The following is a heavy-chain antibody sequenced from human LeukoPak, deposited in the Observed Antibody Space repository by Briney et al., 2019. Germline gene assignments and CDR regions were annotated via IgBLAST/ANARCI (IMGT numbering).Heavy chain of an antibody. Sequence: SETLSLTCTVSGGSISSYYWSWIRQPPGKGLEWIGYIYYSGSTNYNPSLKSRVTISVDTSKKQFSLQLSSVTAADTAVYYCARRGVYGAYDAFDIWGQGTMVTVSS. CDR3: ARRGVYGAYDAFDI. CDR2: IYYSGST. J-gene: IGHJ3*02. CDR1: GGSISSYY. V-gene: IGHV4-59*01. D-gene: IGHD4-17*01.